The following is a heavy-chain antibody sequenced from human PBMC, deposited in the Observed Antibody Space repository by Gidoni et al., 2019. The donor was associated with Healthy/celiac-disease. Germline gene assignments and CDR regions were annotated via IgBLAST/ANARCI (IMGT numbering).Heavy chain of an antibody. CDR3: ARAYSSGYYPHDY. CDR1: GFTFSSYS. Sequence: EVQRVASGGGLVQPGGSLRRSCAASGFTFSSYSMNWVRQAPGKGLEWVSYISSSSSTIYYADSVKGRFTISRDNAKNSLYLQMNSLRDEDTAVYYCARAYSSGYYPHDYWGQGTLVTVSS. D-gene: IGHD3-22*01. J-gene: IGHJ4*02. V-gene: IGHV3-48*02. CDR2: ISSSSSTI.